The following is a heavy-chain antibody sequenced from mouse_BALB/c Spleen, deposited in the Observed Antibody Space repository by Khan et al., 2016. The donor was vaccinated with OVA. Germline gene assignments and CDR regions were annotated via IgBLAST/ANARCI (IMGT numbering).Heavy chain of an antibody. CDR1: GYSITSDYA. V-gene: IGHV3-2*02. CDR2: INYSGNT. J-gene: IGHJ2*01. D-gene: IGHD1-1*01. Sequence: EVKLEVSGPGLVKPSQSLSLTCTVTGYSITSDYAWNWIRQFPGNKLEWMGFINYSGNTKYNPSLKSRISITRDTSENQFFLQLNSVTTEDTATYYGARVYGGDFDYWGQGTTLTVSS. CDR3: ARVYGGDFDY.